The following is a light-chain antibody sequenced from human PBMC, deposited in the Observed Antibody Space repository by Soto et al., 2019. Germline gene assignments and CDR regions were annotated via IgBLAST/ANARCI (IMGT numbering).Light chain of an antibody. CDR3: QQYSSYPWT. CDR1: QTISSW. V-gene: IGKV1-5*01. Sequence: DIQMTQSPSTLSASVGDRVTITCRPSQTISSWLAWYQQKPGRAPNLLIYDASSLESGVPSRFSGSGSGTEFTLTSSSLQPDDFATYYCQQYSSYPWTFGQGTKVEIK. CDR2: DAS. J-gene: IGKJ1*01.